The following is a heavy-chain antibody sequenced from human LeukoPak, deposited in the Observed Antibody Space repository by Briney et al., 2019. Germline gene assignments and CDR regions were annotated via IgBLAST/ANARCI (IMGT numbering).Heavy chain of an antibody. CDR2: MNPKTGGT. D-gene: IGHD6-19*01. CDR3: ARDFPDYSSHFDY. CDR1: GYTFTDYY. V-gene: IGHV1-2*02. Sequence: GASVKVSCKASGYTFTDYYMHWVRQAPGQGLEWVGWMNPKTGGTNYAQKFQGRVTLTRDTSISTAYMELSSLRSDDTAVYYCARDFPDYSSHFDYWGQGTLVTVSS. J-gene: IGHJ4*02.